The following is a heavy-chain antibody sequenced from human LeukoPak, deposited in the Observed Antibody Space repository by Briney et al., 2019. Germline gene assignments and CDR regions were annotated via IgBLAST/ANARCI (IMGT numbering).Heavy chain of an antibody. J-gene: IGHJ4*02. CDR1: SGSISTSNYY. D-gene: IGHD6-13*01. V-gene: IGHV4-39*07. CDR3: ARAHIAAAPFDY. CDR2: IFYSGST. Sequence: SETLSLTCTVSSGSISTSNYYWGWVRQPPGKALEWIGNIFYSGSTYYSPSLKSRVTISLDTSRNQFSLKLNSVTAADTAVYYCARAHIAAAPFDYWGQGTLVTVSS.